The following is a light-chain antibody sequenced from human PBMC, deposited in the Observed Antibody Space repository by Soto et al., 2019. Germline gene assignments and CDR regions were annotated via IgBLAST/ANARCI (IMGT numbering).Light chain of an antibody. CDR1: QSVSSSY. J-gene: IGKJ5*01. Sequence: PGERVTLSCRASQSVSSSYLTWYQQKPGQAPRLLIYGASTRATSIPARFSGSGSGTDFTLTISSLQPEDFALYYCQQHDILPITFGQGTRLEIK. CDR3: QQHDILPIT. CDR2: GAS. V-gene: IGKV3D-7*01.